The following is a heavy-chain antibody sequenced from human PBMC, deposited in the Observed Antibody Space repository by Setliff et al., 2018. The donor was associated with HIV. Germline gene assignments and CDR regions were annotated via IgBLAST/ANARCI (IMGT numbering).Heavy chain of an antibody. Sequence: SETLSLTCTVSGASISSYYWSWIRQPPGKGLEWIGYIYYNGGTNYNPSLKSRVSISVDTSKNQFSLKLSSVTAADTAVYYCARVLILTGSWGRFDPWGQGTPVTVSS. D-gene: IGHD3-9*01. V-gene: IGHV4-59*01. CDR2: IYYNGGT. CDR1: GASISSYY. J-gene: IGHJ5*02. CDR3: ARVLILTGSWGRFDP.